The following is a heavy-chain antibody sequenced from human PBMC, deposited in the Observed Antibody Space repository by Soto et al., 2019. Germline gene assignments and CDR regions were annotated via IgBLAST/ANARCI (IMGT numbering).Heavy chain of an antibody. J-gene: IGHJ6*02. Sequence: PSETLSLTCTVSGGSISSYYWSWIRQPPGKGLEWIGYIYYSGSTNYNPSLKSRVTISVDTSKNQFSLKLSSVTAADTAVYYCARDRAAAGKDYGMDVWGQGTTVTVSS. CDR2: IYYSGST. V-gene: IGHV4-59*01. CDR1: GGSISSYY. D-gene: IGHD6-13*01. CDR3: ARDRAAAGKDYGMDV.